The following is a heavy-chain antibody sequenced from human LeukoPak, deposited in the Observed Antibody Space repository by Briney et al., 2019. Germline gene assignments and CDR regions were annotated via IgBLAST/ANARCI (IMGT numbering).Heavy chain of an antibody. Sequence: GGSMRLSCAASGFTFDDYAMHWVRQAPGKGLEWVSGISWNSGSIGYADSVKGRFTISRDNAKNSLYLQMNSLRAEDTALYYCAKDGYWGQGTLVTVSS. J-gene: IGHJ4*02. CDR3: AKDGY. CDR2: ISWNSGSI. CDR1: GFTFDDYA. V-gene: IGHV3-9*01.